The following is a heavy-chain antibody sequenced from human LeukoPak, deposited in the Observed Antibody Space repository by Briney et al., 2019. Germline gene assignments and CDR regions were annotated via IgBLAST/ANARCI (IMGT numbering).Heavy chain of an antibody. Sequence: GASVKVSCKASGYTFTSYYMHWVRQAPGQWLEWMGIINPSGGSTSYAQKFQGRVTMTRDTSTSTVYMELSSLRSEDTAVYYCARVAIQDAFDIWGQGTMVTVSS. CDR1: GYTFTSYY. V-gene: IGHV1-46*01. CDR3: ARVAIQDAFDI. CDR2: INPSGGST. J-gene: IGHJ3*02.